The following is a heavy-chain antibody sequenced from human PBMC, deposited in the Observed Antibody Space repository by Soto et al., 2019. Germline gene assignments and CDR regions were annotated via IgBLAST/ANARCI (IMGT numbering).Heavy chain of an antibody. CDR3: AMGGGYDSFGF. Sequence: PSETLSLTWSVSGVTMRYGGFYWRWIRQSPGKGLEWLCYISHLETTYYNQYFKSRLSLSIDRTRNQFSLSLSSMTAADTSVDYGAMGGGYDSFGFCGRGIQVTLAS. CDR2: ISHLETT. CDR1: GVTMRYGGFY. J-gene: IGHJ4*02. V-gene: IGHV4-30-2*06. D-gene: IGHD2-15*01.